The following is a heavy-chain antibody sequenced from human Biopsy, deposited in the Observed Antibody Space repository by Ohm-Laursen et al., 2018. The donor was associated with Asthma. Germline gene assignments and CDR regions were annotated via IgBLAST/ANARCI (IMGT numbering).Heavy chain of an antibody. J-gene: IGHJ6*02. V-gene: IGHV1-69*13. CDR1: GDSVSNYA. D-gene: IGHD5-12*01. CDR3: ARGYSGSARIVSYYSGLEV. Sequence: GASVKAACKVSGDSVSNYAISWVRQAPGQGRGWMGGLIPVLGTPDHTQMFERRVTITADESTSTAYMELSSLSSEDTAVYYCARGYSGSARIVSYYSGLEVWGQGTTVTVSS. CDR2: LIPVLGTP.